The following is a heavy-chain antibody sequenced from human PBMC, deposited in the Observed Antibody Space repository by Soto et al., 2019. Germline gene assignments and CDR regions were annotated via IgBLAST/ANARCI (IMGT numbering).Heavy chain of an antibody. V-gene: IGHV3-13*01. Sequence: EVQLVESGGGLVQPGGSLRLSCAASGFTFSNYDMHWVRQVTGKGLEWVSVIGAAGDTYYPDSVKGRITISRENAKNSLYLQMNNLRAEDTAVYYCASGGWGSSWYEGGSRIDYWGQGALVTVSS. D-gene: IGHD6-13*01. J-gene: IGHJ4*02. CDR2: IGAAGDT. CDR3: ASGGWGSSWYEGGSRIDY. CDR1: GFTFSNYD.